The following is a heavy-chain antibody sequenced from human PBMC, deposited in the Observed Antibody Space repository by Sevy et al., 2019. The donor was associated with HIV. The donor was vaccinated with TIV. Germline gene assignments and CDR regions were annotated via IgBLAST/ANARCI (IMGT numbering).Heavy chain of an antibody. CDR1: GFTFSTYW. J-gene: IGHJ4*02. CDR2: IKQDGSEK. D-gene: IGHD6-13*01. CDR3: ARAPVGSGWYFPRGIDY. Sequence: GGSLRLSCAASGFTFSTYWMTWVRQAPGKGLEWVANIKQDGSEKYYEESVKGRLTVSRDNTKNSLYLQLNSLRAEDTAIYYCARAPVGSGWYFPRGIDYWGQGTLVTVSS. V-gene: IGHV3-7*01.